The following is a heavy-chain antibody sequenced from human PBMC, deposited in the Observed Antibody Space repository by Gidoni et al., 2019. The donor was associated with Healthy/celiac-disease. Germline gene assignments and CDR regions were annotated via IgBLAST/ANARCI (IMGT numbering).Heavy chain of an antibody. J-gene: IGHJ4*02. Sequence: EVQLVESGGGLVQPGGSLRLSCAASGFTFSSYWMHWVRQAPGKGLVWVSRINRDGSSTSYADSVKGRFTISRDNAKNTLYLQMNSLRAEDTAVYYCARVLGVGATGFDYWGQGTLVTVSS. V-gene: IGHV3-74*01. CDR3: ARVLGVGATGFDY. CDR1: GFTFSSYW. CDR2: INRDGSST. D-gene: IGHD1-26*01.